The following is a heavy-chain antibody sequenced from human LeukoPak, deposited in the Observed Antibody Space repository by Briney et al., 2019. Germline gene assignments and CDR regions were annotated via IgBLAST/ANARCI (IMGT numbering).Heavy chain of an antibody. Sequence: GASVKVSCKASGYTFTSYGITWVRQAPGQGLEWMGWISAYNGNTKYAQKLQERVTMTTDTSTSTAYMELRSLRSDDTAIYYCARSRYNNPDYYYYYMDVWANGTTVTVSS. D-gene: IGHD5-24*01. V-gene: IGHV1-18*01. CDR2: ISAYNGNT. J-gene: IGHJ6*03. CDR3: ARSRYNNPDYYYYYMDV. CDR1: GYTFTSYG.